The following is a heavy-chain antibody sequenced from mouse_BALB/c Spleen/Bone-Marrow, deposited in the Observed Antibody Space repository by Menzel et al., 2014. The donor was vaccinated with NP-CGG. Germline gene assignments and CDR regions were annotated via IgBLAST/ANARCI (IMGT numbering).Heavy chain of an antibody. V-gene: IGHV1-62-2*01. CDR1: GYTFTDYI. Sequence: VKLQESGAELVKPGASVKLSCKASGYTFTDYIIHWIKQRSGQGLEWIGWFYPGSGKIKYNEKFKDKATLTADKSSSTVYMELSRLTSEDSAVYFCTRHFYGSSYFDYWGQGTTLTVSS. J-gene: IGHJ2*01. CDR3: TRHFYGSSYFDY. D-gene: IGHD1-1*01. CDR2: FYPGSGKI.